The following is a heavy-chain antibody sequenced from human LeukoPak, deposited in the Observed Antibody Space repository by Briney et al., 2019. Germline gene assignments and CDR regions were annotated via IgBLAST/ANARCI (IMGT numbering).Heavy chain of an antibody. CDR2: IKSKTDGGTT. J-gene: IGHJ4*02. CDR3: TTGSPITMVRGVIHP. Sequence: GGSLRLSCAASRFTFTNAWMSWVRQAPGKGLEWVGRIKSKTDGGTTDYTAPVKGRFTISRDDSKNTLYLQMNSLKTEDTAVYYCTTGSPITMVRGVIHPWGQGTLVTVSS. V-gene: IGHV3-15*01. D-gene: IGHD3-10*01. CDR1: RFTFTNAW.